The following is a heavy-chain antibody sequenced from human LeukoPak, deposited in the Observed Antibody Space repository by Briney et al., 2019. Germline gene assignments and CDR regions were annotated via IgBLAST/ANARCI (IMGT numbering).Heavy chain of an antibody. CDR2: INPSGGST. Sequence: ASVKVSCXASGYTFTSYYMHWVRQAPGQGLEWMGIINPSGGSTSYAQKFQGRVTMTRDTSTSTVYMELSSLRSEDTAVYYCARGTISIAVAGNWFDPWGQGTLVTVSS. CDR3: ARGTISIAVAGNWFDP. D-gene: IGHD6-19*01. CDR1: GYTFTSYY. J-gene: IGHJ5*02. V-gene: IGHV1-46*01.